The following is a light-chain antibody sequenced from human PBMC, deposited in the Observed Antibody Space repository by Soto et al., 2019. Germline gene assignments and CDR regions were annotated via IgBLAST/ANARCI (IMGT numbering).Light chain of an antibody. CDR3: QQRSNSLIT. J-gene: IGKJ3*01. Sequence: EIVLTQSPATLSLSPGERATLSCRASQSVSSYLAWYQQKPGQAPRLLIYDASNRATGIPARFSGSVSGTDFTLTISSLEPEDFAVYYCQQRSNSLITFSPGTKVDIK. V-gene: IGKV3-11*01. CDR2: DAS. CDR1: QSVSSY.